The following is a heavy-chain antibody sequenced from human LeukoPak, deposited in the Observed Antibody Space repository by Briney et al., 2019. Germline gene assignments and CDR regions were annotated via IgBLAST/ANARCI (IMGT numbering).Heavy chain of an antibody. V-gene: IGHV4-34*01. D-gene: IGHD1-26*01. CDR2: INHSGST. Sequence: PSETLSLTCAVYGGSFSGYYWSWIRQPPGKGLEWIGEINHSGSTNYNPSLKSRVTISVDTSKNQFSLKLSFVTAADTAVYYCARGVVGATDYFDYWGQGTLVTVSS. CDR1: GGSFSGYY. CDR3: ARGVVGATDYFDY. J-gene: IGHJ4*02.